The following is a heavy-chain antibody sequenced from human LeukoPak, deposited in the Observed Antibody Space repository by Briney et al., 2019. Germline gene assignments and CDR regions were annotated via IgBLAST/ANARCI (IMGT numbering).Heavy chain of an antibody. D-gene: IGHD3-3*01. CDR2: ISAYNGNT. CDR3: ARGQDTIFGVVIFYWDY. J-gene: IGHJ4*02. CDR1: GYTFTSYG. V-gene: IGHV1-18*01. Sequence: ASVKVYCKASGYTFTSYGISWVRQAPGQGLEWMGWISAYNGNTNYAQKLQGRVTMTTDTSTSTAYMELRSLRSDDTAVYYCARGQDTIFGVVIFYWDYWGQGTLVTVSS.